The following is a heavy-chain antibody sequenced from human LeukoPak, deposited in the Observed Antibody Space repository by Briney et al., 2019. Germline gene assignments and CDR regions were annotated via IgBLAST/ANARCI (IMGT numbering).Heavy chain of an antibody. CDR3: ARVPGGMEWSDFDY. Sequence: GGSLRLSCEASGFTFSHFSMSWVRQAPGKGLEWVSSISSSSSDIYYADSVKGRFTISRDNIKNSLYLQMNSLRADDTAVYYCARVPGGMEWSDFDYWGQGTLVTVSS. CDR1: GFTFSHFS. V-gene: IGHV3-21*06. J-gene: IGHJ4*02. D-gene: IGHD3-3*01. CDR2: ISSSSSDI.